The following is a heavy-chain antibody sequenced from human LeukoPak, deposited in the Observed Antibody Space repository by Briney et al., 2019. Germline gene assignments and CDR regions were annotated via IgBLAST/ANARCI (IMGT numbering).Heavy chain of an antibody. V-gene: IGHV1-2*02. CDR2: INPNSGGT. Sequence: ASVKVSCKASGYTFTGYYMHWVRQAPGQGLEWMGWINPNSGGTNYAQKFQGRVTMTRDTSISTAYMELSRLRSDDTAVYYCARDLGYCSGGSCYWFDPWGQGTLVTVSS. CDR1: GYTFTGYY. CDR3: ARDLGYCSGGSCYWFDP. D-gene: IGHD2-15*01. J-gene: IGHJ5*02.